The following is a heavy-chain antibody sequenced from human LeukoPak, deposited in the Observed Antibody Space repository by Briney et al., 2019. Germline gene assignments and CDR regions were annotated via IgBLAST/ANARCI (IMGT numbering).Heavy chain of an antibody. CDR3: ATIVVDPGSVYCYMDV. CDR1: GYSISSGDY. J-gene: IGHJ6*03. V-gene: IGHV4-38-2*02. Sequence: SETLSLTCTVSGYSISSGDYWGWIRQPPGKGLEWIGSIYHSGSTYYNPSLKSRVSISVDTSKIQFSLRLSSVTAADTAVYYCATIVVDPGSVYCYMDVWGKGTTVTVSS. D-gene: IGHD2-2*01. CDR2: IYHSGST.